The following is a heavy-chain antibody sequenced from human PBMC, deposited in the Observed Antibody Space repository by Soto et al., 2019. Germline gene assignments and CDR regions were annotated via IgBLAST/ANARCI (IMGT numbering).Heavy chain of an antibody. CDR3: ARDDELSGAVHYYYYGMDV. Sequence: QVQLVQSGAEVKKPGSSVKVSCKASGGTFSSYAISWVRQAPGQGLEWMGGIIPIFGTANYAQKFQGRDTITADESTSTAYMELSSLRSEDTAVYYCARDDELSGAVHYYYYGMDVWGQGTTVTVSS. D-gene: IGHD3-16*02. V-gene: IGHV1-69*01. CDR1: GGTFSSYA. J-gene: IGHJ6*02. CDR2: IIPIFGTA.